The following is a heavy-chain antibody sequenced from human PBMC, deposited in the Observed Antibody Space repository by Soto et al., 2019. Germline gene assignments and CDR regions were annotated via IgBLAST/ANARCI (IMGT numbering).Heavy chain of an antibody. CDR3: ARGLTNGYYYYGMDV. CDR2: ISYDGSNK. Sequence: QVQLVESGGGVVQPGRSLRLSCAASGFTFSSYAMHWVRQAPGKGLEWVAVISYDGSNKYYADSVKGRFTISRDNSKNTLYLQMNSLTAEDTAVYYCARGLTNGYYYYGMDVWGQGTTVTVSS. V-gene: IGHV3-30-3*01. CDR1: GFTFSSYA. J-gene: IGHJ6*02. D-gene: IGHD2-8*01.